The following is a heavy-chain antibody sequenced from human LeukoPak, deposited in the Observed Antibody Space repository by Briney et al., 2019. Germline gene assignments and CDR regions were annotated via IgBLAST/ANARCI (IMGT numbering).Heavy chain of an antibody. D-gene: IGHD1-26*01. CDR1: GGSISSGDYY. CDR2: IYYSGST. J-gene: IGHJ5*02. V-gene: IGHV4-30-4*01. Sequence: PSQTLSLTCTVSGGSISSGDYYWSWIRQPPGKGLEWIGYIYYSGSTYYNPSLKSRVTISVDTSKNQFSPKLSSVTAADTAVYYCARGELNQGWFDPWGQGTLVTVSS. CDR3: ARGELNQGWFDP.